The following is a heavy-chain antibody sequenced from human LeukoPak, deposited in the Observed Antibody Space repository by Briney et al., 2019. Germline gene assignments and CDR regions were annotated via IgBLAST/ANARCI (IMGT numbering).Heavy chain of an antibody. J-gene: IGHJ4*02. Sequence: GGSLRPSCTASGFSFNNYVMHWVRQAPGKGLEWVARMSQDGDNLYYADSVKGRFTISTDESRNTLFLQMSSLISDDTAVYYCVKENHNSGFAWDDWGQGTLVAVSS. CDR3: VKENHNSGFAWDD. V-gene: IGHV3-30-3*01. CDR1: GFSFNNYV. CDR2: MSQDGDNL. D-gene: IGHD6-19*01.